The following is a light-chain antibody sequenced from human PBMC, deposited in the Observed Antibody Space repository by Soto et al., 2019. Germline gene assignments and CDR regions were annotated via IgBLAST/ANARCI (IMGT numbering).Light chain of an antibody. CDR3: QQYGSSPQT. CDR1: QSVSSSY. V-gene: IGKV3-20*01. CDR2: GAS. Sequence: EIVLTQSPCTLSLSTGERATLSCRASQSVSSSYLAWYQHKPGQAPRLLVYGASSRATGIPDRFSGSGSGTDFTLTISRLEPEDFAVYYCQQYGSSPQTLGQGTKVEIK. J-gene: IGKJ1*01.